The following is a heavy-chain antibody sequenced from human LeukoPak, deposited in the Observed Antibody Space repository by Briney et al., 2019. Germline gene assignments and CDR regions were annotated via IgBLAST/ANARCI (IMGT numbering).Heavy chain of an antibody. CDR1: GFTFNNYA. CDR2: ISGGGETT. V-gene: IGHV3-23*01. D-gene: IGHD4-17*01. Sequence: GGSLRLSRAASGFTFNNYAMNWVRQATRKRLEWVSSISGGGETTYYADSAKGRFTISRDNSQNTLYLQMNSLRAEDTAVYYCARDYADYVGYFFFDYWGQGTLVTVSS. J-gene: IGHJ4*02. CDR3: ARDYADYVGYFFFDY.